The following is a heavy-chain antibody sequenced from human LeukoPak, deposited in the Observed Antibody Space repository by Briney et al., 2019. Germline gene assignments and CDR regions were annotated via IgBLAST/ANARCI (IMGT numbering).Heavy chain of an antibody. D-gene: IGHD2/OR15-2a*01. J-gene: IGHJ4*02. V-gene: IGHV3-23*01. CDR1: GFTFTSCA. CDR2: ISAGSDVI. Sequence: GGSLRLSCAASGFTFTSCAMSWVRQAPGKGLEWVSAISAGSDVIYYADSVKGRLTISRDNAKNSLYLQMNSLRAEDTAVYYCARAPSLSPFDYWGQGTLVTVSS. CDR3: ARAPSLSPFDY.